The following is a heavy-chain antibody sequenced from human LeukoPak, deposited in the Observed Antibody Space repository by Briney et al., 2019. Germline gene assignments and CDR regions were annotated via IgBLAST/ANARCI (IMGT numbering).Heavy chain of an antibody. CDR3: ATAAAEDYHYMDV. Sequence: KPSETLSLTCAVYGGSFSGYYWSWIRQPPGKGLEWIGEINHSGSTNYNPSLKSRVTISVDTSKNQFSLKLSSVTAADTAVYYCATAAAEDYHYMDVWGKGTTVTVSS. J-gene: IGHJ6*03. D-gene: IGHD6-13*01. V-gene: IGHV4-34*01. CDR1: GGSFSGYY. CDR2: INHSGST.